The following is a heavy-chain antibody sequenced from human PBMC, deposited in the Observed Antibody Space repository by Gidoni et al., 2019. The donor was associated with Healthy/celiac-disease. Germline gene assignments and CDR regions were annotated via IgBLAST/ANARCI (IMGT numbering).Heavy chain of an antibody. Sequence: QVQLVESGGGVVQPGRSLSLSCSASGFTFSSYAMHWVRQAPGKGLEWVAVISYDGSNKYYADSVKGRFTISRDNSKNTLYLQMNSLRAEDTAVYYCARDGGYGGEDAFDIWGQGTMVTVSS. CDR1: GFTFSSYA. CDR3: ARDGGYGGEDAFDI. J-gene: IGHJ3*02. D-gene: IGHD4-17*01. V-gene: IGHV3-30*04. CDR2: ISYDGSNK.